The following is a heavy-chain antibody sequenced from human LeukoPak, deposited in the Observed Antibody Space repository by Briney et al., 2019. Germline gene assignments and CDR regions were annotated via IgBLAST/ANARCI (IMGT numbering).Heavy chain of an antibody. J-gene: IGHJ4*02. CDR2: INPNSGAT. CDR1: GYTFTVHY. CDR3: ARDGYYGSGFY. D-gene: IGHD3-10*01. Sequence: GASVKVSCKASGYTFTVHYMHWVRQAPGQGLEWMGWINPNSGATNYAQKFQGRVTMTRDTSISTAYMELSRLISDDTAVYYCARDGYYGSGFYWGQGTLVTVSS. V-gene: IGHV1-2*02.